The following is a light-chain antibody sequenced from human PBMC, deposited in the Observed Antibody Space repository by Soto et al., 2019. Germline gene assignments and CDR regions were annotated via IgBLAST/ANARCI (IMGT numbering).Light chain of an antibody. Sequence: EIVFTQSPGTLSLSPGERATLSCRASQSVSNNYLAWYQQKPGQAPRLLIYDASRRATGIPDRFSGSGSGTDFTLTISRLEPEDFVVYYCQQYGRSPTFGQGTKVDIK. CDR3: QQYGRSPT. J-gene: IGKJ1*01. V-gene: IGKV3-20*01. CDR2: DAS. CDR1: QSVSNNY.